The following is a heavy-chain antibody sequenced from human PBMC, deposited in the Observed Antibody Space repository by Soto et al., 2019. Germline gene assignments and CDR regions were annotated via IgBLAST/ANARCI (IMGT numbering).Heavy chain of an antibody. CDR3: AKCMQAYWNYDAHHI. J-gene: IGHJ3*02. Sequence: PGGSLRLSCAASGFTFSTYSMTWVRQAPGKGLEWVAHITATGGNTYYADSARGRFTISRDTSGNTLYLQMNSLRAEDTALYYCAKCMQAYWNYDAHHIWGQGTMVTVSS. CDR1: GFTFSTYS. CDR2: ITATGGNT. V-gene: IGHV3-23*01. D-gene: IGHD1-7*01.